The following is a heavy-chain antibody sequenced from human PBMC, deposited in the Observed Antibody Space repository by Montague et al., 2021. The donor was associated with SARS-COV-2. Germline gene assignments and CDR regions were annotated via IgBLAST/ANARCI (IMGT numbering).Heavy chain of an antibody. J-gene: IGHJ4*02. D-gene: IGHD4-17*01. V-gene: IGHV4-39*01. CDR3: ARLYGSSFDY. Sequence: SETLSLTCTVSGGSVSRISSHWGWIRQPPGKGLEYIGSFYYAGGTQYNPSLKSRVTISVDTSNDQLSLKMKSVTAADTAVYFCARLYGSSFDYWGQGTLVTVPS. CDR1: GGSVSRISSH. CDR2: FYYAGGT.